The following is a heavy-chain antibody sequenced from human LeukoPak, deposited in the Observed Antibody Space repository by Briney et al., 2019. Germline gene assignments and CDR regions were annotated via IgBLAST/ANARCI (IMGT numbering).Heavy chain of an antibody. J-gene: IGHJ4*01. CDR2: ISSSSTYI. CDR1: GFTFSTYS. D-gene: IGHD1-14*01. V-gene: IGHV3-21*01. Sequence: GGSLRLSCAASGFTFSTYSMNWVRQAPGQGLEWVSSISSSSTYIYYADSVKGRFTISRDNSKNSLYLQMNNLRAEDTAVYYCARWDRFHGVWGQGTLVTVSS. CDR3: ARWDRFHGV.